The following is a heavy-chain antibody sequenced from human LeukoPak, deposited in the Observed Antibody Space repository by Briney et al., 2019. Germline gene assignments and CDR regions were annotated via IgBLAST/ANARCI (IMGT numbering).Heavy chain of an antibody. CDR1: GYTFTSYG. CDR2: ISAYNGNT. CDR3: AREAGYSSGWFDYYYMDV. D-gene: IGHD6-13*01. V-gene: IGHV1-18*01. J-gene: IGHJ6*03. Sequence: ASVKVSCKASGYTFTSYGISWVRQAPGQGLEWMGWISAYNGNTNYAQKLQGRVTMTRDTSTSTAYMELRGLTSDDTAVYYCAREAGYSSGWFDYYYMDVWGTGTTVTIAS.